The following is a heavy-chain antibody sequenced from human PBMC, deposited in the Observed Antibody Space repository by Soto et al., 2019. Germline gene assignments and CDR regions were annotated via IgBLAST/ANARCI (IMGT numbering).Heavy chain of an antibody. CDR3: AKGSKFTIFSPNDY. CDR1: GFTFSTYA. D-gene: IGHD3-3*01. J-gene: IGHJ4*02. CDR2: LSGNSGTT. Sequence: EVQVLESGGGLVQPGGSLRLSCAASGFTFSTYAMMWVRQAPGKGLEWVSALSGNSGTTYFADSVKGRFTISRDNSRNTVYLQMSSLRAEDTALYYCAKGSKFTIFSPNDYWGQGTLVTVSS. V-gene: IGHV3-23*01.